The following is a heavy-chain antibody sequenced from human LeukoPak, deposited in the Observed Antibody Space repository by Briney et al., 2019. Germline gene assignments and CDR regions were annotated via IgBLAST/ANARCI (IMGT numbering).Heavy chain of an antibody. J-gene: IGHJ4*02. CDR2: INHSGRI. Sequence: PAETLSLTCAVYGGSFSGYYWSWISQPPGKWLGWIGEINHSGRIDYDPSLKSRVTISVETSKNHLRLKLSSVSAADTAVYYCGRVRIRVVVVAATPNYFDYWGQGTLVTVSS. D-gene: IGHD2-15*01. V-gene: IGHV4-34*01. CDR1: GGSFSGYY. CDR3: GRVRIRVVVVAATPNYFDY.